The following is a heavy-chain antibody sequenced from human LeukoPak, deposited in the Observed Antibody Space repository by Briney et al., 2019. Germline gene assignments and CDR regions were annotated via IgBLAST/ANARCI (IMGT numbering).Heavy chain of an antibody. Sequence: ASVKVSCKASGYTFTSYGISWVRQAPGQGLEWMGWISAYNGNTNYAQKLQGRVTMTTDTPTSTAYMELRSLRSDDTAVYYCARVGHRYYDFWSGYRQYYFDYWGQGTLVTVSS. CDR3: ARVGHRYYDFWSGYRQYYFDY. CDR2: ISAYNGNT. CDR1: GYTFTSYG. J-gene: IGHJ4*02. V-gene: IGHV1-18*01. D-gene: IGHD3-3*01.